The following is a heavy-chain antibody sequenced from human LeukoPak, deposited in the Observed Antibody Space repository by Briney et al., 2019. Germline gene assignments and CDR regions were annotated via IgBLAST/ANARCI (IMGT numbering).Heavy chain of an antibody. CDR1: GFTFSSYA. Sequence: GRSLRLSCAASGFTFSSYAMNWVRQAPGKGLEWVAVISHDGSNKYYADSVKGRFTISRDNSKNTMYVQMNSLRAEDTAVYYCAREIPTYYDFWSGYYPSGMDVWGQGTTVTVSS. V-gene: IGHV3-30-3*01. CDR3: AREIPTYYDFWSGYYPSGMDV. J-gene: IGHJ6*02. D-gene: IGHD3-3*01. CDR2: ISHDGSNK.